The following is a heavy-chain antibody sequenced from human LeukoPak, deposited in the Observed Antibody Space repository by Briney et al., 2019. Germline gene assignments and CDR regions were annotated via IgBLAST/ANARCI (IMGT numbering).Heavy chain of an antibody. J-gene: IGHJ4*02. V-gene: IGHV3-21*01. CDR2: ISSSSTYI. CDR1: GFTFRNYA. Sequence: PGGSLRLSCAASGFTFRNYAMNWVRQAPGKGLEWVSFISSSSTYIYYADSVKGRFTISRDNSKNTLYLQMNSLRAEDTAVYYCAREGALNGGPFDYWGQGTLVTVSS. CDR3: AREGALNGGPFDY. D-gene: IGHD1-26*01.